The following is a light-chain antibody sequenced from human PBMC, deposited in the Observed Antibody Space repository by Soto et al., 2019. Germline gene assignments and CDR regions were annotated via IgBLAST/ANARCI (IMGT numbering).Light chain of an antibody. Sequence: EIVVTQSPGTLSLSPGERATLSCRASQSVRSSYLAWYQQKPGQAPRLLIYGASSRATGIPDRFRGSGSGTDFTLTISRLEPEDFAVYYCQQYGSSPLFSFGPGTKVDIK. V-gene: IGKV3-20*01. J-gene: IGKJ3*01. CDR2: GAS. CDR3: QQYGSSPLFS. CDR1: QSVRSSY.